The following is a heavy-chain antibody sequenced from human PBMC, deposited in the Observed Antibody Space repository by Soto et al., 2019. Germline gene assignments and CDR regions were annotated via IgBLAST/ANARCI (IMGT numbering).Heavy chain of an antibody. CDR1: GYTFTSYG. CDR3: ARAFVYYDFWSGYYYFDY. J-gene: IGHJ4*02. CDR2: ISAYNGNT. V-gene: IGHV1-18*01. D-gene: IGHD3-3*01. Sequence: ASVKVSCKASGYTFTSYGISWVRQAPGQGLEWMGWISAYNGNTNYAQKLQDRVTMTTDTSTSTAYMELRSLRSDDTAVYYCARAFVYYDFWSGYYYFDYWGQGTLVTVSS.